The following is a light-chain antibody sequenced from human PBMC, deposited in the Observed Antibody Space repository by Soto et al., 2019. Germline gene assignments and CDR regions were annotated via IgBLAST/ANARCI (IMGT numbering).Light chain of an antibody. CDR1: QSVSTY. V-gene: IGKV3D-15*01. Sequence: DIVLTQSPATLSLSPGERATLSCWASQSVSTYLAWYQQKPGQAPRLLIYDASSRATGIPARFSGSGSGTEFTLSISSLQSEDFAVYYCQQYNSWPPITFGQGTRLEIK. J-gene: IGKJ5*01. CDR3: QQYNSWPPIT. CDR2: DAS.